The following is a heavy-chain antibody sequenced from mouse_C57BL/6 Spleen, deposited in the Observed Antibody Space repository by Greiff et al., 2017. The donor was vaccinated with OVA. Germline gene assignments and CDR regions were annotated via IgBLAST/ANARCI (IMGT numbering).Heavy chain of an antibody. D-gene: IGHD1-1*01. V-gene: IGHV1-59*01. J-gene: IGHJ1*03. CDR1: GYTFTSYW. CDR3: ARDYGSSYRYFDV. Sequence: QVQLQQPGAELVRPGTSVKLSCKASGYTFTSYWMHWVKQRPGQGLEWIGVIDPSDSYTNYNQQFKGKATLTVDTSSSTAYMQLSSLTSEDSAVYYCARDYGSSYRYFDVWGTGTTVTVSS. CDR2: IDPSDSYT.